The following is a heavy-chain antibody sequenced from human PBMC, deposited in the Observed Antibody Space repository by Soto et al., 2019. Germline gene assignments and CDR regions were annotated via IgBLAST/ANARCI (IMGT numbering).Heavy chain of an antibody. V-gene: IGHV4-59*01. CDR2: IYYSGST. Sequence: ETLSLTCTVSGGSISSYYWNWTRQPPGKGLEWIGYIYYSGSTNYNPSLKSRVTISVDTSKNQFSLKLSSVTAADTAVYYCAREGLTGTIGLYYYYALDVWGQGTTVTVSS. D-gene: IGHD1-7*01. CDR1: GGSISSYY. J-gene: IGHJ6*02. CDR3: AREGLTGTIGLYYYYALDV.